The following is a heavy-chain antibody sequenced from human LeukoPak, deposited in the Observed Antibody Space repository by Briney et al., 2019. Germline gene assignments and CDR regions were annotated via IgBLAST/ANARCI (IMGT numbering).Heavy chain of an antibody. CDR1: GGSISSSSYY. CDR2: MYHSGNT. CDR3: ATQQCSGGSCYSRAIWFDP. V-gene: IGHV4-39*01. J-gene: IGHJ5*02. D-gene: IGHD2-15*01. Sequence: SETLSLTCTVSGGSISSSSYYWGWIRQPPGKGLEWIASMYHSGNTYYNPSLKSRVTVSGDTSKNHVSLKMNSVTAADTAVYYCATQQCSGGSCYSRAIWFDPWGQGTLVTVSS.